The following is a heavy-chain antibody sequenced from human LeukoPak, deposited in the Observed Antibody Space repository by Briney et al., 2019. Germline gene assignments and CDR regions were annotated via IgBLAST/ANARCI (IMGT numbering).Heavy chain of an antibody. D-gene: IGHD6-25*01. J-gene: IGHJ4*02. CDR2: INHSGST. Sequence: PSETLSLTCAVYGGSFSGYYWSWICQPPGKGLEWIGEINHSGSTNYNPSLKSRVTISVDTSKNQFSLKLSSVTAADTAVYYCARGRRSKRLDYWGQGTLVTVSS. CDR1: GGSFSGYY. CDR3: ARGRRSKRLDY. V-gene: IGHV4-34*01.